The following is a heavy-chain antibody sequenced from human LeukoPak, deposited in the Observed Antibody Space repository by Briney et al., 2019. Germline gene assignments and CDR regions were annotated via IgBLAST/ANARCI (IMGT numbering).Heavy chain of an antibody. CDR1: GGSISSSSYY. J-gene: IGHJ5*02. CDR3: ATRGELGVVVTAIHSWFDP. D-gene: IGHD2-21*02. Sequence: PSETLSLTCTVSGGSISSSSYYWGWIRQPPGKGLEWIGSIYYSGSTYYNPSLKSRVTISVDTSKNQFSLKLSSVTAADTAVYYCATRGELGVVVTAIHSWFDPWGQGTLVTVSS. CDR2: IYYSGST. V-gene: IGHV4-39*01.